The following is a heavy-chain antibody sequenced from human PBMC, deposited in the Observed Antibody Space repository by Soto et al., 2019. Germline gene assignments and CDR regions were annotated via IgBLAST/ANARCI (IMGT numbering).Heavy chain of an antibody. V-gene: IGHV2-5*02. D-gene: IGHD3-22*01. J-gene: IGHJ4*02. Sequence: QITLKESGPTLVKPTQTLTLTCTFSGFSLDTSGVAVGWIRQPPGKALEWLALIYWDDDKRYSPSLKSRLTLTKETSKYHAGLTMTNMDPVDTATYYCAHRRVQYQTSGLGFDYWGQGTLVTVSS. CDR1: GFSLDTSGVA. CDR3: AHRRVQYQTSGLGFDY. CDR2: IYWDDDK.